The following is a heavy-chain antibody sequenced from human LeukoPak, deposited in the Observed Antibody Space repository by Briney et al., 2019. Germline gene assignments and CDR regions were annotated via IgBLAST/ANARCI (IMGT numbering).Heavy chain of an antibody. V-gene: IGHV3-30*03. CDR1: GFTFNDYD. J-gene: IGHJ4*02. CDR2: ISYDGSKK. Sequence: PGGSLRLSCAASGFTFNDYDMHWVRQAPGKGLEWVADISYDGSKKYYADSVKGRFTISRDNSKNTLYLQMNSPRAEDTAVYYCARDKWELVLWGQGTLVTVSS. CDR3: ARDKWELVL. D-gene: IGHD1-26*01.